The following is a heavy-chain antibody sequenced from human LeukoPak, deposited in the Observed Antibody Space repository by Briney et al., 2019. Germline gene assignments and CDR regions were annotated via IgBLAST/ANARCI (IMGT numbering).Heavy chain of an antibody. Sequence: GGSLRLSCAASGFSVSSTYMIWVRRAPGKGLEWVANINQDGSEKHYVDSVKGRFTISRDNAKNSLYLQINSLSAEDTAVYYCARDYGGSDFDYWGQGTLVTVSS. CDR1: GFSVSSTY. J-gene: IGHJ4*02. CDR2: INQDGSEK. V-gene: IGHV3-7*01. CDR3: ARDYGGSDFDY. D-gene: IGHD3-16*01.